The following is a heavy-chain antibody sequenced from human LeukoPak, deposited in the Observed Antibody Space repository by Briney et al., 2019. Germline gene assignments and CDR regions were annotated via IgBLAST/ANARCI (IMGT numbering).Heavy chain of an antibody. V-gene: IGHV1-2*02. J-gene: IGHJ4*02. CDR1: GYTFTGYY. CDR2: INPNSGGT. Sequence: ASVKVSCKASGYTFTGYYMHWVRQAPGQGLEWMGWINPNSGGTNYAQKFQGRVTMTRDTSISTAYMELSRLKSDDTAVYYCARHVTRYNWNYVDYWGQGTLVTVSS. D-gene: IGHD1-20*01. CDR3: ARHVTRYNWNYVDY.